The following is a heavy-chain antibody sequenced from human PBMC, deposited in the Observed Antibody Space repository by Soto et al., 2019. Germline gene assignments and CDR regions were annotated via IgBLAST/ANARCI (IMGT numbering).Heavy chain of an antibody. CDR3: ARRDGYNFDY. J-gene: IGHJ4*02. CDR2: ISSNGGST. V-gene: IGHV3-64*01. CDR1: GFTFSNYA. D-gene: IGHD5-12*01. Sequence: EVQLVESGGGLVQPGGSLRLSCAASGFTFSNYAMHWVRQAPGKGLEYVSAISSNGGSTYYANSVKGRFTISRDNSKNTLYLQMGSLRAEDMAVYYGARRDGYNFDYWGQGTLVTVSS.